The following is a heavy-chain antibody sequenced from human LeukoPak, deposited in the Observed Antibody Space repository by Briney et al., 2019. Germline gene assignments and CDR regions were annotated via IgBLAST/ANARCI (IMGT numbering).Heavy chain of an antibody. J-gene: IGHJ3*02. CDR1: GGSISSSYYY. Sequence: SETLSLTCTVSGGSISSSYYYWGWIRQPPGKGLEWIGCIYYNGNTNYNPSLKSRVTISVDTSKNKFSLKLSSVTAADTAVYYCASWIAAAGTDLDAFDIWGQGTMVTVSS. D-gene: IGHD6-13*01. V-gene: IGHV4-61*05. CDR3: ASWIAAAGTDLDAFDI. CDR2: IYYNGNT.